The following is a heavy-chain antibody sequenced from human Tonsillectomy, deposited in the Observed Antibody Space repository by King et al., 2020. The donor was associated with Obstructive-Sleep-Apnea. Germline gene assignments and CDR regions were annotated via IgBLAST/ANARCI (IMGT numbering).Heavy chain of an antibody. Sequence: VQLVESGGGVVQPGGSLRVPCAASGFDFSTFAMHWVRQPPGKGLEWVAVFWEDGTTKYYADSVKGRFTISRDNSKNTLCLQMNSLRVEDTAVYYCATTVAAPYSFHYWGQGTLVTVSS. J-gene: IGHJ4*02. V-gene: IGHV3-33*01. D-gene: IGHD6-19*01. CDR1: GFDFSTFA. CDR3: ATTVAAPYSFHY. CDR2: FWEDGTTK.